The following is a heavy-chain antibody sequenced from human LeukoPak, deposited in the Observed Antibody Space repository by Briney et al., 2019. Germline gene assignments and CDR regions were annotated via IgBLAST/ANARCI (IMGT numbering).Heavy chain of an antibody. CDR3: ARQGAVGATGFDF. CDR1: GDSISGISYY. J-gene: IGHJ4*02. Sequence: SETLSLTCSVSGDSISGISYYWGWIRQPPGKGLEWIGKIYYSGSSYNNPSLESRVVTSLDTSRNQFSLKLTSVTATDTAVYYCARQGAVGATGFDFWGQGILVTVSS. CDR2: IYYSGSS. V-gene: IGHV4-39*01. D-gene: IGHD1-26*01.